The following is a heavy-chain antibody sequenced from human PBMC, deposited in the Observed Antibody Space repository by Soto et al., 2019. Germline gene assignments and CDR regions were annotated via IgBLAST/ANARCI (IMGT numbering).Heavy chain of an antibody. Sequence: KASETLSLTCVVSGGSFSTYYYNWIRQSPGKGLEWIGEINHSGSNNYSPSLKSRVTMSLDTSKNHFSLKLTSVTAADTAVYYCARGGSNDWQVAFDIWGQGTMVTVSS. J-gene: IGHJ3*02. V-gene: IGHV4-34*01. D-gene: IGHD3-9*01. CDR1: GGSFSTYY. CDR3: ARGGSNDWQVAFDI. CDR2: INHSGSN.